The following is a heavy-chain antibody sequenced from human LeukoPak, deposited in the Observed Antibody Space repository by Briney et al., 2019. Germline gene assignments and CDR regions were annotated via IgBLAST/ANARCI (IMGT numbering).Heavy chain of an antibody. CDR1: GYTFTSYY. D-gene: IGHD6-13*01. Sequence: ASVKLSCNASGYTFTSYYMHWVRHAPGQGLEWMGIINPSGGSTSYAQKFQGGVTMTMDTSTSTVYMELSSLRSEDTAVYYCARDGHSSSWYEAKTILDYWGQGTLVTVSS. J-gene: IGHJ4*02. V-gene: IGHV1-46*01. CDR2: INPSGGST. CDR3: ARDGHSSSWYEAKTILDY.